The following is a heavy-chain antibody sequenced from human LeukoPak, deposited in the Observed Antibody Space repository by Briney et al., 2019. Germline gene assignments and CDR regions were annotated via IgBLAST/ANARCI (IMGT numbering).Heavy chain of an antibody. Sequence: ASVKVSCKASGYTFTSYDINWVRQATGQGLEWMGWMNPNSGNTGYAQKFQGRVTMTRNTSISTAYMELSRLRSDDTAVYYCARVSVTLRPLDYWGQGTLVTVSS. J-gene: IGHJ4*02. CDR3: ARVSVTLRPLDY. CDR1: GYTFTSYD. V-gene: IGHV1-8*01. D-gene: IGHD2-21*02. CDR2: MNPNSGNT.